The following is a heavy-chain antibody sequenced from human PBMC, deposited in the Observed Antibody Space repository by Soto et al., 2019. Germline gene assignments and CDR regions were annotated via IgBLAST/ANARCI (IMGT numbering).Heavy chain of an antibody. D-gene: IGHD3-10*01. J-gene: IGHJ4*02. CDR2: ISSSSSYI. CDR3: ARVGSGSYRSDY. CDR1: GFPFRSYS. Sequence: GGGPRTSCAAPGFPFRSYSMNLGRPAPGKGLEWVSSISSSSSYIYYADSVKGRFTISRDNAKNSLYLQMNSLRAEDTAVYYCARVGSGSYRSDYWGQGTLVTVSS. V-gene: IGHV3-21*01.